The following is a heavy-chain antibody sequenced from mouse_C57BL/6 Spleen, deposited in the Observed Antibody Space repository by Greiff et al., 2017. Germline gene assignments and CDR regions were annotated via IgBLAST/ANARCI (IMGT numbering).Heavy chain of an antibody. CDR2: IFPGSGST. V-gene: IGHV1-75*01. D-gene: IGHD1-1*01. Sequence: QVQLKESGPELVKPGASVKISCKASGYTFTDYYINWVKQRPGQGLEWIGWIFPGSGSTYYNEKFKGKATLTVDKSSSTAYMLLSSLTSEDSAVYFCARQSHYYGSSAWFAYWGQGTLVTVSA. CDR1: GYTFTDYY. J-gene: IGHJ3*01. CDR3: ARQSHYYGSSAWFAY.